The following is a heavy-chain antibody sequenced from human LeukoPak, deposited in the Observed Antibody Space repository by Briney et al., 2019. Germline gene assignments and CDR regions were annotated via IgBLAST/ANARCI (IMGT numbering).Heavy chain of an antibody. D-gene: IGHD6-19*01. CDR3: ARVLSSGWYSGAFDI. CDR1: GGTFSSYA. V-gene: IGHV1-69*11. CDR2: IIPILGTA. Sequence: GASVKVSCKASGGTFSSYAISWVRQAPGQGLEWMGRIIPILGTANYAQKFQGRVTITTDESASTAYMELSSLRSEDTAVYYCARVLSSGWYSGAFDIWGQGTMVTVSS. J-gene: IGHJ3*02.